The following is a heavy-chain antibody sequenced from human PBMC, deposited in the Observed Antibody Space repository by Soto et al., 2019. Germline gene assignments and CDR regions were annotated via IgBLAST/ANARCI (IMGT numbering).Heavy chain of an antibody. CDR2: ISGTGDTT. V-gene: IGHV3-11*01. CDR1: GFFFSDYY. J-gene: IGHJ6*02. D-gene: IGHD3-3*01. Sequence: PRSSLRLSCEAAGFFFSDYYLSWVGQAPGKMLETLCYISGTGDTTSYADSVKGRFTISRDKAKNSLFLHMNSLSAGDTAVYYCAIGGGQIYYSGMDVWGQGTTVTVSS. CDR3: AIGGGQIYYSGMDV.